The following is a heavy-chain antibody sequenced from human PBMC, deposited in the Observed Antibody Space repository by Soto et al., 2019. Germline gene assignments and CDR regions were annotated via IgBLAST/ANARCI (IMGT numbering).Heavy chain of an antibody. D-gene: IGHD6-13*01. CDR2: INAGNGNT. V-gene: IGHV1-3*01. CDR3: ARGVGSSSWDGNFQH. CDR1: GYTFTSYA. J-gene: IGHJ1*01. Sequence: QVQLVQSGAEVKKPGASVKVSCKASGYTFTSYAMHWVRQAPGQRLEWMGWINAGNGNTKYSQKFQGRVTITRDTSASTAYMELSSLRSEDTAVYYCARGVGSSSWDGNFQHWGQGTLVTVSS.